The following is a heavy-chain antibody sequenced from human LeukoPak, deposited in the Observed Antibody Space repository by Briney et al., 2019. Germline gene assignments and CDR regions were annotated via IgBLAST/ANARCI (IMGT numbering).Heavy chain of an antibody. V-gene: IGHV5-51*01. Sequence: GESLKISCKGSGYSITNYWIAWVRQMPGKGLEWMGIIYPANSDIRYSPSFQGQATISADKSIRTAYLQWSSLKASDTAMYYCARQEYCSGGSCYTWFDPWGQGTLVTVSS. CDR3: ARQEYCSGGSCYTWFDP. J-gene: IGHJ5*02. CDR2: IYPANSDI. CDR1: GYSITNYW. D-gene: IGHD2-15*01.